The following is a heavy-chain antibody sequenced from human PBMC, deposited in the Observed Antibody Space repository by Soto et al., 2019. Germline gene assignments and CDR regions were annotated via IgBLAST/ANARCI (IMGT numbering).Heavy chain of an antibody. V-gene: IGHV3-21*01. Sequence: EVQLVESGGGLVKPGGSLRLSCAASGFTFSSYSMNWVRQAPGKGLEWVSSISSSSSYIYYADSVKGRFTISRDNAKNSRYLQMNSLRAEDTAVYYCARARAYCGGDCYSTPDAFDIWGQGTMVTVSS. CDR2: ISSSSSYI. J-gene: IGHJ3*02. D-gene: IGHD2-21*02. CDR1: GFTFSSYS. CDR3: ARARAYCGGDCYSTPDAFDI.